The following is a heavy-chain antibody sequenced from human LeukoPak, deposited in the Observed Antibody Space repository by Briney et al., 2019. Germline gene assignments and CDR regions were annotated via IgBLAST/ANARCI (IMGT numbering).Heavy chain of an antibody. D-gene: IGHD5-18*01. Sequence: PGRSLRLSCAASGFTFSDYYMSWIRQAPGKGLEWVSYISSSGSTIYYADSVKGRFTISRDNAKNSLYLQMNSLRAEDTAVYYCASSYPYVDTAMVTGYFVDYWGQGTLVTVSS. CDR2: ISSSGSTI. V-gene: IGHV3-11*01. CDR3: ASSYPYVDTAMVTGYFVDY. J-gene: IGHJ4*02. CDR1: GFTFSDYY.